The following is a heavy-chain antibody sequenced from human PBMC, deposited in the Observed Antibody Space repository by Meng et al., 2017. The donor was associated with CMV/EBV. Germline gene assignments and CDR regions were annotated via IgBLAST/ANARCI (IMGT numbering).Heavy chain of an antibody. J-gene: IGHJ4*02. Sequence: SVSGGSINNYYWSWIRQPPGKGLEWIGYIYNSGSTNYNPSLKSRVTISLDTSKKQFFLRLSSVTAADTAMYYCARDPRRGYSYGFDFWGQGTLVTVSS. V-gene: IGHV4-59*01. CDR2: IYNSGST. CDR3: ARDPRRGYSYGFDF. CDR1: GGSINNYY. D-gene: IGHD5-18*01.